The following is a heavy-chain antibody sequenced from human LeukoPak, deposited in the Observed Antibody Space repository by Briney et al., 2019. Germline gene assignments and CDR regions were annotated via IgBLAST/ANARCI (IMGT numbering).Heavy chain of an antibody. J-gene: IGHJ3*02. CDR3: ARSINWGPRGIDAFDI. V-gene: IGHV3-64*01. D-gene: IGHD7-27*01. CDR1: GFTFSSYA. CDR2: ISSNGGST. Sequence: GGSLRLSCAASGFTFSSYAMHWVRQAPGKGLEYVSAISSNGGSTYYANSVKGRFTISRDNSKNTLYLQMGSLRAEDMAVYYCARSINWGPRGIDAFDIWGQGTMVTVSS.